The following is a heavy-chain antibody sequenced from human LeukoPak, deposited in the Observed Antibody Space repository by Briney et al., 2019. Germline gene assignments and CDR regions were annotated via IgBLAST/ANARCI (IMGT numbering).Heavy chain of an antibody. J-gene: IGHJ5*02. Sequence: GGSLRLSCAASGFTFSSYAMHWVRQAPGKGLEWVAVISYDGSNKYYADSVKGRFTISRDNSKNTLYLQMNSLRAEDTAVYYCARDGGEGLWFRELLDPWGQGTLVTVSS. CDR3: ARDGGEGLWFRELLDP. V-gene: IGHV3-30*04. D-gene: IGHD3-10*01. CDR2: ISYDGSNK. CDR1: GFTFSSYA.